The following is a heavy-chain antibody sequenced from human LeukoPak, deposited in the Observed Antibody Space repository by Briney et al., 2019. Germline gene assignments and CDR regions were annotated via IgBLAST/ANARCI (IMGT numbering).Heavy chain of an antibody. CDR1: GFTFSSYG. J-gene: IGHJ4*02. V-gene: IGHV3-30*02. CDR2: IRYDGSNK. CDR3: ARVEEYCSSWSCFDY. Sequence: PGGSLRLSCAASGFTFSSYGMHWVRQAPGKGLEWVAFIRYDGSNKYYADSVKGRFTISRDNSKNTLYLQMNSLRAEDTAVYYCARVEEYCSSWSCFDYWGQGTLVTVSS. D-gene: IGHD6-13*01.